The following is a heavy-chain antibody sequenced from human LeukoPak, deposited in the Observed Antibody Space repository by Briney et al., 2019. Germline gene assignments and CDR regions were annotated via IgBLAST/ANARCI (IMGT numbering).Heavy chain of an antibody. D-gene: IGHD3-10*01. V-gene: IGHV3-7*01. J-gene: IGHJ6*03. CDR1: GFTFSSYW. Sequence: PGGSLRLSCAASGFTFSSYWMSWVRQAPGKGLEWVANIKQDGSEKYYVDSVKGRFTISRDNAKNSLYLQMNSLRAEDTAVYYCARERMPGDYYGSGSYYSYYYYYMDVWGKGTTVTVSS. CDR3: ARERMPGDYYGSGSYYSYYYYYMDV. CDR2: IKQDGSEK.